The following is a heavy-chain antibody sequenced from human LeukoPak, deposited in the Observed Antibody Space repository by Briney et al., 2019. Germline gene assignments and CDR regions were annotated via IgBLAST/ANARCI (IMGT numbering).Heavy chain of an antibody. V-gene: IGHV1-46*01. Sequence: ASVKVSCKASGYTFTSYYMHWVRQAPGQGLEWMGIINPSGGSTSYAQKFQGRVTMTRDTSTSTVYMELSSLRSEDTAVYYCARVLYGSGVYYYYYYGMDVWGQGTTVTVSS. J-gene: IGHJ6*02. CDR2: INPSGGST. D-gene: IGHD3-10*01. CDR1: GYTFTSYY. CDR3: ARVLYGSGVYYYYYYGMDV.